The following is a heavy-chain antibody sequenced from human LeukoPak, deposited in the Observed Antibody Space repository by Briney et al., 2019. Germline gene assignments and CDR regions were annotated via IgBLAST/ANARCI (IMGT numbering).Heavy chain of an antibody. CDR3: ARGRKYSGYRDY. V-gene: IGHV4-34*01. D-gene: IGHD5-12*01. CDR1: GGSFSGYY. Sequence: PSETLSLTCAVYGGSFSGYYWSWIRHPPGKGLEWIGEINHSGSTNYNPSLKSRVTLSVDTSKNQFSLKLSSVTAADTAVYYCARGRKYSGYRDYWGQGTLVTVSS. J-gene: IGHJ4*02. CDR2: INHSGST.